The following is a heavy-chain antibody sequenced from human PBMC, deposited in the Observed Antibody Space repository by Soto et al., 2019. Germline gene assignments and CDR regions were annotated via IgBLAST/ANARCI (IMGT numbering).Heavy chain of an antibody. CDR1: GGTSSSYA. Sequence: SVKVSCKASGGTSSSYAISWVRQAPGQGLEWMGGIIPIFGTANYAQKFQGRVTITADESTSTAYMELSSLRSEDTAVYYCARDAGLAQYFQHWGQGTLVTSPQ. D-gene: IGHD6-19*01. CDR3: ARDAGLAQYFQH. J-gene: IGHJ1*01. CDR2: IIPIFGTA. V-gene: IGHV1-69*13.